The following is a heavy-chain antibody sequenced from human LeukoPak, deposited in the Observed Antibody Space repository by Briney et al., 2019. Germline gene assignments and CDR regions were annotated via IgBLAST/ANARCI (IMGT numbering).Heavy chain of an antibody. J-gene: IGHJ4*02. CDR1: GGSFSGYY. Sequence: SETLSLTCAVYGGSFSGYYWSWIRQPPGKGLEWIGEINHSGSTNYNPSLKSRVTISVDTSKNQFSLKLSSVTAADTAVYYCARGQQYYYDSSGYYGYWGRGTLVTVSS. D-gene: IGHD3-22*01. CDR3: ARGQQYYYDSSGYYGY. CDR2: INHSGST. V-gene: IGHV4-34*01.